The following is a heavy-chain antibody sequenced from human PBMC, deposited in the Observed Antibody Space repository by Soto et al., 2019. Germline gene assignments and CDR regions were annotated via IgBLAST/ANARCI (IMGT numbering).Heavy chain of an antibody. CDR2: IHPGGDT. CDR1: GFTVSSNY. V-gene: IGHV3-53*01. D-gene: IGHD1-1*01. J-gene: IGHJ5*02. Sequence: XGSLRLSCAASGFTVSSNYMSWVRQAPGKGLDWVSSIHPGGDTFYADSVKGRFSFSRDNSKNTLYLQMNSLRVEDTAVYYCARGTDDAKIRFDHWGQGTLVTVSS. CDR3: ARGTDDAKIRFDH.